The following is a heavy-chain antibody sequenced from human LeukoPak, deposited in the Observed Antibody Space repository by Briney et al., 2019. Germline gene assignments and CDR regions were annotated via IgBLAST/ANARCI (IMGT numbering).Heavy chain of an antibody. CDR2: IGSAGDK. V-gene: IGHV3-13*01. Sequence: GGSLRLSCAASGFTLSGYDIHWVRQAIGKGLDWVSGIGSAGDKYHAGSERGRFTISRENTENFVYLQMNGLRAEDTAIYYCVRAKRETSTRPWTSGMDVWGQGTTVTVSS. J-gene: IGHJ6*02. D-gene: IGHD6-6*01. CDR1: GFTLSGYD. CDR3: VRAKRETSTRPWTSGMDV.